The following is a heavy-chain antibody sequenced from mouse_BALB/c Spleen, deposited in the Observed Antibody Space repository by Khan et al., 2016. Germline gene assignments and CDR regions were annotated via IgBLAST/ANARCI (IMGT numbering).Heavy chain of an antibody. V-gene: IGHV3-2*02. J-gene: IGHJ1*01. Sequence: EVQLQESGPGLVKPSQSLSLTCTVTGYSITSDYAWNWIRQFPGNKLEWMGYISYSGSTSYNPSLKSRISITRDTSKNQFFLQLNSVTTEDTATYYCARRDDGYYWYFDGWGAGTTVTVSS. D-gene: IGHD2-3*01. CDR3: ARRDDGYYWYFDG. CDR1: GYSITSDYA. CDR2: ISYSGST.